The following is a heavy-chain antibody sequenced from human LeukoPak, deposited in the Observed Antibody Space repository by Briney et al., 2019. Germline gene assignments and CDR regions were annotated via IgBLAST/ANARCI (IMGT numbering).Heavy chain of an antibody. D-gene: IGHD4-17*01. Sequence: PGGSLRLSCAASGFTFSSYWMSWVRQAPGKGLEWVALISRNGVATKYADSVRGRFTISRDNSKNSLYLQMNSLRAEDTAVYYCARDGNYGDFSFDPWGQGTLVTVSS. CDR3: ARDGNYGDFSFDP. J-gene: IGHJ5*02. CDR2: ISRNGVAT. CDR1: GFTFSSYW. V-gene: IGHV3-43*01.